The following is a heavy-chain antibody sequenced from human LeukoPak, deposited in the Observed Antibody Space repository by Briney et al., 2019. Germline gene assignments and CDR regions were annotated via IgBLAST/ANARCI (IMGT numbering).Heavy chain of an antibody. V-gene: IGHV4-38-2*02. CDR2: IYHSGST. CDR3: ARRRYIAAAGYYFDY. Sequence: SETLSLTCTVSGYSISSGYYWGWIRQPPGKGLEWIGSIYHSGSTNYNPSLKSRVTISVDTSKNQFSLKLSSVTAADTAVYYCARRRYIAAAGYYFDYWGQGTLVTVSS. D-gene: IGHD6-13*01. J-gene: IGHJ4*02. CDR1: GYSISSGYY.